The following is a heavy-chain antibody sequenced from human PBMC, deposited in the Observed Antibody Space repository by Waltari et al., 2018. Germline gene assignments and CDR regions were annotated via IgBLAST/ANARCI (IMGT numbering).Heavy chain of an antibody. V-gene: IGHV1-2*02. CDR1: GYTFTGYY. Sequence: QVQLVQSGAEVKKPGASVKVSCKASGYTFTGYYMHWVRQAPGQGLEWMGGSNPNSGGTNYAQKFQGRVTMTRDTSISTAYMELSRLRSDDTAVYYCARERVAARPDFDYWGQGTLVTVSS. D-gene: IGHD6-6*01. CDR2: SNPNSGGT. CDR3: ARERVAARPDFDY. J-gene: IGHJ4*02.